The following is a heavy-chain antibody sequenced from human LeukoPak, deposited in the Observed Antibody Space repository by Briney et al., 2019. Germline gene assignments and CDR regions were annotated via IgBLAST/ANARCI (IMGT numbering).Heavy chain of an antibody. V-gene: IGHV4-39*07. CDR1: GGSISSSNYY. CDR3: ARASGYSSGWGADY. CDR2: IYSRGST. J-gene: IGHJ4*02. Sequence: SETLSLTCIVSGGSISSSNYYWGWIRQSPGKGLEWIGSIYSRGSTYYNPSLKSRVIVSSDMSKNQFSLMLNSVTAADTAVYYCARASGYSSGWGADYWGQGTLVTVSS. D-gene: IGHD6-19*01.